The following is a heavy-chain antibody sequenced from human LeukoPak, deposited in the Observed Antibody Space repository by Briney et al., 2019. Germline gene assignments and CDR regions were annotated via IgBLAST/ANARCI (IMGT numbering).Heavy chain of an antibody. Sequence: SDTLSLTCAVSGYSISSSNWWGWIRQPPGKGLEWIGYIYYSGSIYYNPSLKSRVTMSVDTSKNQFSLKLSSVTAVDTAVYYCARSSASGDPYYLDYWGQGTLVTVSS. CDR1: GYSISSSNW. CDR3: ARSSASGDPYYLDY. CDR2: IYYSGSI. V-gene: IGHV4-28*05. J-gene: IGHJ4*02. D-gene: IGHD2-21*01.